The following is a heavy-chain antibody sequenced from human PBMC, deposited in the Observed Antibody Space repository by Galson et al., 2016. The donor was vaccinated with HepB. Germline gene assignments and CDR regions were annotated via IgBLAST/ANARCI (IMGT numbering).Heavy chain of an antibody. CDR3: AREGRSGTSSYMGY. CDR2: ISWNSWYI. D-gene: IGHD2-2*01. CDR1: GFTFDTYA. Sequence: SLRLSCAASGFTFDTYAMHWVRQAPGKGLEWVSGISWNSWYIGYAESVKGRFTISRDNAKNSLYLQMNNLRPEDTAFYYCAREGRSGTSSYMGYWGRGTLVPVPS. J-gene: IGHJ4*02. V-gene: IGHV3-9*01.